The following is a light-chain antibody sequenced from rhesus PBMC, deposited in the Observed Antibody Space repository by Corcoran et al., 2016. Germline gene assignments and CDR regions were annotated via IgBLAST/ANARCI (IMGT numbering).Light chain of an antibody. J-gene: IGKJ2*01. V-gene: IGKV1-32*03. CDR1: QGISSF. CDR3: QQGYSTPYS. Sequence: DIQMSQSPSSLSASVGDRVSITCRASQGISSFLNWYQQKPGKAPKLLIYPTNSLTSGVQSTFSGSGSGTDYSLTISSLQPEDFATYYCQQGYSTPYSFGPGTKVEIK. CDR2: PTN.